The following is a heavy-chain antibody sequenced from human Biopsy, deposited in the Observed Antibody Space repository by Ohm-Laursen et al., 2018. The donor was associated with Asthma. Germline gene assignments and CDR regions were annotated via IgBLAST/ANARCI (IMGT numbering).Heavy chain of an antibody. Sequence: SLRLSCAATRFTYEMHCVRQAPGKGLEWVAVISYDGSSIYYADSVKGRFTISRDNSKNTLYLQMSSLRVEDTAVYYCAKDPRIYGDNVAGMDVWGQGTAVNASS. V-gene: IGHV3-30-3*02. CDR2: ISYDGSSI. D-gene: IGHD4-17*01. CDR3: AKDPRIYGDNVAGMDV. J-gene: IGHJ6*02. CDR1: RFTYE.